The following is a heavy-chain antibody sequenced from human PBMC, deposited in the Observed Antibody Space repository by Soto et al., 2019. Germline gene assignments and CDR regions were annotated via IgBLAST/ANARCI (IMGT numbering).Heavy chain of an antibody. CDR1: GDSISRYGFY. CDR2: ISYSGNP. J-gene: IGHJ5*02. CDR3: ATRVITLYHLDA. D-gene: IGHD3-22*01. Sequence: QVQLQESGPGLVKPSQTLSLTCSVSGDSISRYGFYWSWIRQRPGKGLEWIGYISYSGNPYFNPSLRSRATISIDTSKNQFSLRLSSVTAADAAVYYCATRVITLYHLDAWGQGTLVTVSS. V-gene: IGHV4-31*03.